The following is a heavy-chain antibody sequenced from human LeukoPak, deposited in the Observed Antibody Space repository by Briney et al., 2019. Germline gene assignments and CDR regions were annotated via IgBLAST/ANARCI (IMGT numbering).Heavy chain of an antibody. Sequence: GGSLRPSCAASGFTFSLHYMGWVRQTPGKGLEWVANIKEDGSDTFYVDSVKGRFTISRDNAKNSVYLQMNILRAEDTAVYYCARHRYFDFDLWGQGTLVNVSS. V-gene: IGHV3-7*01. J-gene: IGHJ4*02. D-gene: IGHD3-9*01. CDR3: ARHRYFDFDL. CDR2: IKEDGSDT. CDR1: GFTFSLHY.